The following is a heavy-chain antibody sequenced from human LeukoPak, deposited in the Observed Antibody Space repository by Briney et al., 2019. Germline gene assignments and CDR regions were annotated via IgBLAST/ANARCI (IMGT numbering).Heavy chain of an antibody. Sequence: PSETLSLTCAVYGGSFSGYYWSWIRQPPGKGLEWIGEINHSGSTNYNPSLKSRVTISVDTSKNQFSLKLSSVTAADTAVYYCAKESRSYDSSAYMDVWGKGTTVTVS. CDR3: AKESRSYDSSAYMDV. D-gene: IGHD3-22*01. V-gene: IGHV4-34*01. CDR1: GGSFSGYY. CDR2: INHSGST. J-gene: IGHJ6*03.